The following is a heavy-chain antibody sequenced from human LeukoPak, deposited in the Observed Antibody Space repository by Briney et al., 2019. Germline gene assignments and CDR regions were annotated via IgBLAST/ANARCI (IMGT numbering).Heavy chain of an antibody. CDR3: VREGWTY. Sequence: GSLRLSCAASGFTFSSYRMHWVRQAPGKGLVWVSSINSDGSSTSYADSVKGRFTISRDNAKNTLYVQMNSLRAEDTAVYYCVREGWTYWGQGNLVTVSS. CDR2: INSDGSST. J-gene: IGHJ4*02. CDR1: GFTFSSYR. D-gene: IGHD3/OR15-3a*01. V-gene: IGHV3-74*01.